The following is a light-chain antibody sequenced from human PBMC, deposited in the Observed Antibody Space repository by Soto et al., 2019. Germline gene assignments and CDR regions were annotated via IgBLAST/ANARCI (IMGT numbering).Light chain of an antibody. V-gene: IGKV2-28*01. CDR1: QSLLHRSGYHY. CDR3: LRALQPTST. Sequence: DIVLTQSPLSLPVTPGEPASISWRSSQSLLHRSGYHYLAWYLQKPGQSSQLLIYLGSNRAIGDPDRFRGTGSGSDFTLKISRGGAEDVGVSYLLRALQPTSTFGQGTKVAIK. J-gene: IGKJ1*01. CDR2: LGS.